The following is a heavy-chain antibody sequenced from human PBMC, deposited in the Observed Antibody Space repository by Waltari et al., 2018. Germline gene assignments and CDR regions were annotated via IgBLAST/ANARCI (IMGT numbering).Heavy chain of an antibody. J-gene: IGHJ6*02. CDR3: VRDGLGSGRTRVDV. D-gene: IGHD2-2*01. V-gene: IGHV3-48*03. CDR2: MSDSDNSK. Sequence: EAQLVESGGGLVQPGGSLRLSCAASGFSFSSYELNWVRQAPGKGMVGSSDMSDSDNSKCYAESVKGRCTVSRDNAKNSLHLEMNSLRAEDTATYYCVRDGLGSGRTRVDVWGQGTTVIVSS. CDR1: GFSFSSYE.